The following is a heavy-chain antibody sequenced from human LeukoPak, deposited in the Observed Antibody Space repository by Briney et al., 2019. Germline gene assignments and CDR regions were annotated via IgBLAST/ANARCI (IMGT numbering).Heavy chain of an antibody. CDR2: IYPDDSDT. D-gene: IGHD6-19*01. Sequence: GESLKISCKGSGYRFNAYWIAWVRQMPGKGLEWMGIIYPDDSDTRYSPSFQGQVTISADKSVRTAYLQWSSLKASDTAMYYCARSWVAGYGTVLDYWGQGTLVSVSS. CDR1: GYRFNAYW. J-gene: IGHJ4*02. CDR3: ARSWVAGYGTVLDY. V-gene: IGHV5-51*01.